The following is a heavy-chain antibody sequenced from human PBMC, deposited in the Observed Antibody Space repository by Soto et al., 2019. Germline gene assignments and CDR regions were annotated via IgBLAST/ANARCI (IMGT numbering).Heavy chain of an antibody. CDR1: GGPLTTYF. J-gene: IGHJ4*02. D-gene: IGHD2-15*01. CDR3: ARRYGGTFDY. Sequence: PSETLSLTCNVSGGPLTTYFWSWIRQPPGKGLEWIGYIYYSGTTNYNPSLKSRVTISVDTSKIQFSLKLSSVTAADTAVYYCARRYGGTFDYWGQGTLVTVSS. CDR2: IYYSGTT. V-gene: IGHV4-59*08.